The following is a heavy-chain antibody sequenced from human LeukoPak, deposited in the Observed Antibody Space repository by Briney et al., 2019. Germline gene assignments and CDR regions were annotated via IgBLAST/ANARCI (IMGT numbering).Heavy chain of an antibody. CDR3: AKTIMITFGGVIPDYFDY. CDR2: INWNGGST. V-gene: IGHV3-20*04. CDR1: GFTFSSYA. D-gene: IGHD3-16*02. J-gene: IGHJ4*02. Sequence: GGSLRLSCAASGFTFSSYAMSWVRQAPGKGLEWVSGINWNGGSTGYADSVKGRFTISRDNAKNSLYLQMNSLRAEDTALYYCAKTIMITFGGVIPDYFDYWGQGTLVTVSS.